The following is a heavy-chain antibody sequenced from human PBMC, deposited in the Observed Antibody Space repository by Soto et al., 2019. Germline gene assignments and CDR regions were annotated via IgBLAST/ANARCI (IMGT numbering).Heavy chain of an antibody. Sequence: GSLRLYCATPGFTFIRYDTPLVRQATRKGLEWVSAIGTAGDTYYPGSVKGRFTISRENAKNSLYLQMNSLRAEDTAVYYCAGVINLGLVPGYGMDVWGQGT. J-gene: IGHJ6*02. V-gene: IGHV3-13*01. CDR3: AGVINLGLVPGYGMDV. D-gene: IGHD6-19*01. CDR1: GFTFIRYD. CDR2: IGTAGDT.